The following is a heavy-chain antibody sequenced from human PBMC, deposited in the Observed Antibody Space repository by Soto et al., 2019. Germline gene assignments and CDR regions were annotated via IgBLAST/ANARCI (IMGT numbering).Heavy chain of an antibody. Sequence: ASVKVSCKASGYTFTSYYMHWVRQAPGQGLEWMGIINPSGGSTSYAQKFQGRVTMTRDTSTSTVYMELSSLRSEDTAVYYCARDSGVAAAGLWFDPWGQGTLVTVSS. CDR3: ARDSGVAAAGLWFDP. CDR2: INPSGGST. CDR1: GYTFTSYY. J-gene: IGHJ5*02. D-gene: IGHD6-13*01. V-gene: IGHV1-46*01.